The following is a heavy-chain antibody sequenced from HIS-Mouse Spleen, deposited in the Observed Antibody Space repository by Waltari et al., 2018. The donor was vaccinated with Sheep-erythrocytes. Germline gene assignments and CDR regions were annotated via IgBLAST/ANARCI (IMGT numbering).Heavy chain of an antibody. D-gene: IGHD2-8*01. CDR2: ISYDGSNK. Sequence: QVQLVESVGGVVKPGRSLRLSWEAPGFTFSSYAMHWFGQAPGKGLEWVAVISYDGSNKYYADSVKGRFTISRDNSKNTLYLQMNSLRAEDTAVYYCAKGDAMVYDAFDIWGQGTMVTVSS. CDR3: AKGDAMVYDAFDI. V-gene: IGHV3-30*18. CDR1: GFTFSSYA. J-gene: IGHJ3*02.